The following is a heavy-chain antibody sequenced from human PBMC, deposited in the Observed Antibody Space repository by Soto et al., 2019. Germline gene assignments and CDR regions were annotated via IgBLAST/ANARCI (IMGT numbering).Heavy chain of an antibody. CDR1: GGTFSSYA. V-gene: IGHV1-69*13. J-gene: IGHJ6*02. CDR3: ARDISGYSYGLPPGYYYYGMDV. Sequence: SVKVSCKASGGTFSSYAISWVRQAPGQGLEWMGGIIPIFGTANYAQKFQGRVTITADESTSTAYMELSSLRSEDTAVYYCARDISGYSYGLPPGYYYYGMDVWGQGTTVTVSS. D-gene: IGHD5-18*01. CDR2: IIPIFGTA.